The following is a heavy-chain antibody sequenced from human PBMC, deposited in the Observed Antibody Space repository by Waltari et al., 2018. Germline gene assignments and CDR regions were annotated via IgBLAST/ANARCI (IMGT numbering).Heavy chain of an antibody. D-gene: IGHD2-15*01. CDR3: ARDRGRGLYLDT. CDR2: VRTTGKT. CDR1: W. V-gene: IGHV4-4*01. J-gene: IGHJ5*02. Sequence: WWRWVRQTPGKGLEWIGQVRTTGKTNYNPSLDSRVTISIDTSTSRFSLTLASVSAADTAVYFCARDRGRGLYLDTWGQGILVTVSP.